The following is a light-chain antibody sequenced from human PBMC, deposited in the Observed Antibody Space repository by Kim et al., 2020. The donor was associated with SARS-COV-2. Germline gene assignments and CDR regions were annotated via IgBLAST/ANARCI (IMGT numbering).Light chain of an antibody. CDR2: GKN. CDR3: NSRDTNDNVL. Sequence: VSLGQTVRITCQGDSLRSYYATWYQQKPGQAPILVIYGKNNRPSGIPDRFSGSSSGNTASLTITGTQAGDEADYYCNSRDTNDNVLFGGGTKLTVL. CDR1: SLRSYY. J-gene: IGLJ2*01. V-gene: IGLV3-19*01.